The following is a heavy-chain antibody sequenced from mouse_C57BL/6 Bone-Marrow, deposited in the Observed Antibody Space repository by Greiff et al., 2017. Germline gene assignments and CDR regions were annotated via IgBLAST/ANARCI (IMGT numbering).Heavy chain of an antibody. D-gene: IGHD4-1*02. J-gene: IGHJ2*01. Sequence: EVHLVESGGGLVQSGRSLRLSCATSGFTFSDFYMEWVRQAPGKGLEWIAASRNKANDYTTEYSASVKGRFIVSRDTSQSILYLQMNALRAEDTAIYYCARASTGSYFDYWGQGTTLTVSS. CDR2: SRNKANDYTT. CDR1: GFTFSDFY. V-gene: IGHV7-1*01. CDR3: ARASTGSYFDY.